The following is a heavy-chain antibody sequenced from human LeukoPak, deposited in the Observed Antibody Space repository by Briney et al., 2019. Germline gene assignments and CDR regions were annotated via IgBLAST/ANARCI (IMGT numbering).Heavy chain of an antibody. CDR2: INPNSGGT. CDR3: ARDNAVVTNFDY. V-gene: IGHV1-2*02. Sequence: ASVKVSCKASGYTFTSYGISWVRQAPGQGLEWMGWINPNSGGTNYAQKFQGRVTMTRDTSISTAYMELSRLRSDDTAVYYCARDNAVVTNFDYWGQGTLVTVSS. D-gene: IGHD3-22*01. CDR1: GYTFTSYG. J-gene: IGHJ4*02.